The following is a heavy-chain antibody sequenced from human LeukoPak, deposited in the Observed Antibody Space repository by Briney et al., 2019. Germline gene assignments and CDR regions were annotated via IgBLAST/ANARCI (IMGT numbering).Heavy chain of an antibody. Sequence: GESLKISCAASGFIFNSYAMSWVRQAPGKGLEWVSTISDIGLSTYYADSVKGRLTISRDNSKNTLSLLLSSLRADDTAIYYCARISLRAFDVWGQGTTVTVSS. J-gene: IGHJ3*01. D-gene: IGHD2/OR15-2a*01. V-gene: IGHV3-23*01. CDR3: ARISLRAFDV. CDR1: GFIFNSYA. CDR2: ISDIGLST.